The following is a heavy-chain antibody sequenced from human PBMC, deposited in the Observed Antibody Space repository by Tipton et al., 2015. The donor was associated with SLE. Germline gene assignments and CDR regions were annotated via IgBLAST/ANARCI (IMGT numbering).Heavy chain of an antibody. D-gene: IGHD6-13*01. CDR2: IYHSGST. V-gene: IGHV4-4*02. J-gene: IGHJ3*02. Sequence: TLSLTCAVSGGSISSSNWWSWVRQPPGKGLEWIGEIYHSGSTNYNPSLKSRVTISVDTSKNQFSLKLSSVTAADTAVYYCARPHIMAAAGDQAPTAFDIWGQGTMVTVSS. CDR1: GGSISSSNW. CDR3: ARPHIMAAAGDQAPTAFDI.